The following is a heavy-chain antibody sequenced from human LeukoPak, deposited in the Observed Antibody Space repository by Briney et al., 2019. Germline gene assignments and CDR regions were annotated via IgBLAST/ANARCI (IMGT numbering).Heavy chain of an antibody. CDR2: MNPSSGDT. D-gene: IGHD6-13*01. CDR3: ARGLRREQQLLRAFDY. J-gene: IGHJ4*02. V-gene: IGHV1-8*01. Sequence: ASVTVCCTASAYTFTNYDIDWVRQAHGQGHEWVGWMNPSSGDTGSAQKFQGRVTMTSNTAISTAYMELSSLRSEDTAVYYCARGLRREQQLLRAFDYWGQGTPVTVSS. CDR1: AYTFTNYD.